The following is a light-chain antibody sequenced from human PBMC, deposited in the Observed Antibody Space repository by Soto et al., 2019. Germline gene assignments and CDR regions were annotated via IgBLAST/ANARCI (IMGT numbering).Light chain of an antibody. CDR1: QSVSSSY. V-gene: IGKV3D-20*01. CDR2: DAS. J-gene: IGKJ5*01. CDR3: QQYGSPIT. Sequence: IVLTQSPATLSLSPGERATLSCEASQSVSSSYLAWYQQKPGLAPRLLIYDASTRATGIPDRFSGSGSGTDFTLTISRVEPEDFAVYYCQQYGSPITFGQGTRPEIK.